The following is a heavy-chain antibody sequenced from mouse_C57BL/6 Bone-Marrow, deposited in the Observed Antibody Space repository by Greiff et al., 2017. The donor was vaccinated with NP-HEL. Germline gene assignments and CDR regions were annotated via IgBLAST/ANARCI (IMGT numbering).Heavy chain of an antibody. Sequence: VQLQQSGPVLVKPGASVKLSCKASGYTFTDYYMNWVQQSHGKSLEWIGVINPYNGGTSYNQKFTGKATLTVDKSSSTAYMELSSVASEESAVYYWARWAFYFDYWGQGTTLTVSS. V-gene: IGHV1-19*01. CDR1: GYTFTDYY. J-gene: IGHJ2*01. CDR2: INPYNGGT. CDR3: ARWAFYFDY.